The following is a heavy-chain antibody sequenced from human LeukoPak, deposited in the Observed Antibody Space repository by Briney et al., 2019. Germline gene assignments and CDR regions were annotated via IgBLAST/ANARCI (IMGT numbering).Heavy chain of an antibody. CDR3: ARDREGYYDILTGYYGVGTFDI. D-gene: IGHD3-9*01. V-gene: IGHV1-2*02. CDR2: INPNSGGT. Sequence: ASVKVSCKASGYTFTGYYMHWVRQAPGQGLEWMGWINPNSGGTNYAQKFQGRVTMTRDTSISTAYMELSRLRSDDTAVYYCARDREGYYDILTGYYGVGTFDIWGQGTMVTVSS. J-gene: IGHJ3*02. CDR1: GYTFTGYY.